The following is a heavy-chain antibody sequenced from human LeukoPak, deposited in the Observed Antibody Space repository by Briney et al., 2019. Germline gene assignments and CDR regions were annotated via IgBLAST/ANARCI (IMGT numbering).Heavy chain of an antibody. Sequence: GGSLRLSCAASGFTFSSYSMNWVRQAPGKGLEWVSSISSSSSYIYYADSVKGRFTISRDNAKNSLYLQMNSLRAEDTAVYYCARARPGSSPFDYWGQGTLVTVSS. D-gene: IGHD3-10*01. CDR2: ISSSSSYI. J-gene: IGHJ4*02. V-gene: IGHV3-21*01. CDR1: GFTFSSYS. CDR3: ARARPGSSPFDY.